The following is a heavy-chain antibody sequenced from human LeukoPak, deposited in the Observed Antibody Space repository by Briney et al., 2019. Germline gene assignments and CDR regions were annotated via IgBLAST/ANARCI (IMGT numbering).Heavy chain of an antibody. D-gene: IGHD3-16*02. CDR2: ISYDGSNK. J-gene: IGHJ4*02. CDR1: GFSFSSYA. Sequence: GGSLRLSCAASGFSFSSYAMTWVRQAPGKGLEWVAVISYDGSNKYYADSVKGRFTISRDSSKNTLYLQMNSLRAEDTAVYYCAIGDGLGELSSSFNYWGQGTLVTVSS. CDR3: AIGDGLGELSSSFNY. V-gene: IGHV3-30*04.